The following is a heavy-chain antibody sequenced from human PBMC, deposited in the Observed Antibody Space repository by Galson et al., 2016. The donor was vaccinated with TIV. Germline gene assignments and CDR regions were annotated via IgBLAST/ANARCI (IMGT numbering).Heavy chain of an antibody. CDR3: ARVRGEFYDSSGYYES. CDR1: VIFRTFA. J-gene: IGHJ5*02. D-gene: IGHD3-22*01. CDR2: ITPIFGTT. Sequence: VIFRTFAITWVRQAPGQGLEWMGRITPIFGTTKYAQKFQGRVTLTADDSTSTAYMELSFLRSEDTAIYYCARVRGEFYDSSGYYESWGQGTLVSVSS. V-gene: IGHV1-69*15.